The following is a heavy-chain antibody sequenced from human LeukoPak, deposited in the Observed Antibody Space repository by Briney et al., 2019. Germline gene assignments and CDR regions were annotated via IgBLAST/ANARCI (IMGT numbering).Heavy chain of an antibody. CDR1: GFTFSSYW. V-gene: IGHV3-74*03. CDR2: INSDGSRT. Sequence: PGGSLRLSCAASGFTFSSYWMHWVRQAPGKGLVWVSRINSDGSRTTYADSVKGRFTISRDNAKNTLYPQMNSLRAEDTAVYYCAWSRDGYTYLVYWGQGTLVTVSS. CDR3: AWSRDGYTYLVY. J-gene: IGHJ4*02. D-gene: IGHD5-24*01.